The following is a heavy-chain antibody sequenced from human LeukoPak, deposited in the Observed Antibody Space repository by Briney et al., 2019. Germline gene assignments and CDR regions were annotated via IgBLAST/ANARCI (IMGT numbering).Heavy chain of an antibody. V-gene: IGHV4-39*01. Sequence: SETLSLTCTVSGGSIGSTSYYWGWIRQPPGKGLEWIGTIYYSGNTYYNPSLKSRVTISVDTSKNQFSLKLSSVTAADTAVYYCARRGGYYYMDVWGKGTTVTVSS. J-gene: IGHJ6*03. CDR1: GGSIGSTSYY. CDR3: ARRGGYYYMDV. D-gene: IGHD1-26*01. CDR2: IYYSGNT.